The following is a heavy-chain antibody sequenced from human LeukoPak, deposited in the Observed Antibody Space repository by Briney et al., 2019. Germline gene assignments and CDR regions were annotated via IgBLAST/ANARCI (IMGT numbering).Heavy chain of an antibody. CDR3: TTDMNYCYFDY. V-gene: IGHV3-15*01. J-gene: IGHJ4*02. CDR1: GFTFSNAW. D-gene: IGHD3-10*01. Sequence: GGSLRLSCAASGFTFSNAWMSWVRQAPGKGLEWVGRIKSKTDGGTTDYAAPVKGRFTISRDDSKNTLYLQMNSLKAEDTAVYYCTTDMNYCYFDYWGQGTLVTVSS. CDR2: IKSKTDGGTT.